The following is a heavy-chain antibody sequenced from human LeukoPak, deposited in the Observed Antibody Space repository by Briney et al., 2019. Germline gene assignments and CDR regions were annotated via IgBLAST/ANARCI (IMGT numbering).Heavy chain of an antibody. V-gene: IGHV3-23*01. CDR2: ISGSGGST. CDR1: GFTFDDYA. Sequence: GGSLRLSCAASGFTFDDYAMHWVRQAPGKGLEWVSGISGSGGSTYYAESVKGRFTISRDNSKNSLYLQMNSLRAEDTALYYCAKISGGYGDYGDFDYWGQGTLVTVSS. CDR3: AKISGGYGDYGDFDY. J-gene: IGHJ4*02. D-gene: IGHD4-17*01.